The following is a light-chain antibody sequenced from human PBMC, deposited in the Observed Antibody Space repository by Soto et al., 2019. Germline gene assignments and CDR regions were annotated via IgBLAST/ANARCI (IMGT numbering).Light chain of an antibody. V-gene: IGLV2-23*01. Sequence: QSALTQPASVSGSPGQSITISCTGTSNDVGSYDLVSWYQQHPGKAPKLMIYEGSKRPSGVSNRFSGSKSGNTASLTISGLQAEDEAEYYCCAYAGSSTHVIFGGGTKLTVL. CDR3: CAYAGSSTHVI. CDR1: SNDVGSYDL. CDR2: EGS. J-gene: IGLJ2*01.